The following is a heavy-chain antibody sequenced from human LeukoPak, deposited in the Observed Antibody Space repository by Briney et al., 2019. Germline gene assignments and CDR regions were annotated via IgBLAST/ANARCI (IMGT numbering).Heavy chain of an antibody. J-gene: IGHJ4*02. Sequence: ASVKVSCKASGYTFTSYGISWVRQAPGQGLEWMGWISVYNGNTNYAQKLQGRVTMTTDTSTSTAYMELRSLRSDDTAVYYCARARLTPTYDSSGYAFDYWGQGTLVTVSS. D-gene: IGHD3-22*01. V-gene: IGHV1-18*04. CDR3: ARARLTPTYDSSGYAFDY. CDR1: GYTFTSYG. CDR2: ISVYNGNT.